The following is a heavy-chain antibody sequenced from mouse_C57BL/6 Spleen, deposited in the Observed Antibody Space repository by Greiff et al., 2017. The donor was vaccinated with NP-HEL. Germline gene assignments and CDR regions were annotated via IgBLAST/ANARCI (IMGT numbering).Heavy chain of an antibody. J-gene: IGHJ1*03. V-gene: IGHV1-69*01. CDR3: ARSWLRRERYFDV. Sequence: VQLQQPGAELVMPGASVKLSCKASGYTFTSYWMHWVKQRPGQGLEWIGEIDPSDSYTNYNQKFKGKSTLTVDKSSSTAYMQLSSLTSEDSAVYYCARSWLRRERYFDVWGTGTTVTVSS. CDR2: IDPSDSYT. D-gene: IGHD2-2*01. CDR1: GYTFTSYW.